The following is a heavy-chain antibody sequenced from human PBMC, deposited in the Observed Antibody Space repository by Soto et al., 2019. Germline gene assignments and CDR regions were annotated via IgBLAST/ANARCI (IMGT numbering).Heavy chain of an antibody. CDR2: IYYTGTS. J-gene: IGHJ4*02. V-gene: IGHV4-59*08. D-gene: IGHD3-16*01. CDR1: GGSIRNNY. Sequence: SETLSLTCTVSGGSIRNNYWSWIRQPPGKGLEWVGYIYYTGTSKCNPSLKSRVTISVDSSKNQFSLKLDSVTAADTAVYYCARTWGSTNDCWGRGTLVTVSS. CDR3: ARTWGSTNDC.